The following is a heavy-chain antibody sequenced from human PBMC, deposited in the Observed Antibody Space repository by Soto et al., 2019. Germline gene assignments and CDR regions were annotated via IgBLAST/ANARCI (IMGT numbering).Heavy chain of an antibody. D-gene: IGHD4-17*01. CDR3: ARAPGGMATVTPWD. J-gene: IGHJ4*02. CDR1: GGTFSSYA. CDR2: IIPLFGTA. Sequence: QVQLVQSGAEVKKPGSSVKVSCKASGGTFSSYAISWVRQAPGQGLEWMGGIIPLFGTANYAQKFQGRVTITADESTRTAYMELSSLRSEDTAVYYCARAPGGMATVTPWDWGQGTLVTVSS. V-gene: IGHV1-69*01.